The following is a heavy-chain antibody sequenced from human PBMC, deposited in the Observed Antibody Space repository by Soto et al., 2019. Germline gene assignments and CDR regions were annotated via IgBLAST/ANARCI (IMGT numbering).Heavy chain of an antibody. Sequence: EVQLLESGGGLVQPGGSLRLSCAASGFTFSSYAMSWVRQAPGKGLEWVSAVSGSGGSTYYADSVKGRFTISRDNSKNTLYLQMNSLRAEDTAVYYCAKVNKWELGAFDIWGQGTMVTVSS. D-gene: IGHD1-26*01. CDR2: VSGSGGST. J-gene: IGHJ3*02. CDR1: GFTFSSYA. CDR3: AKVNKWELGAFDI. V-gene: IGHV3-23*01.